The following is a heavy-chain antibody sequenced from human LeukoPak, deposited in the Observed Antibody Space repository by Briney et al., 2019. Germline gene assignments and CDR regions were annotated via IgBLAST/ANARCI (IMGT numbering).Heavy chain of an antibody. V-gene: IGHV4-39*07. CDR1: GGSISSSSYY. J-gene: IGHJ5*02. D-gene: IGHD1-26*01. Sequence: SETLSPTCTVSGGSISSSSYYWGWIRQPPGKGLEWIGSIYYSGSTYYNPSLKSRVTISVDTSKNQFSLKLSSVTAANTAVYYCARDQSYWDFDPWGQGTLVTVSS. CDR2: IYYSGST. CDR3: ARDQSYWDFDP.